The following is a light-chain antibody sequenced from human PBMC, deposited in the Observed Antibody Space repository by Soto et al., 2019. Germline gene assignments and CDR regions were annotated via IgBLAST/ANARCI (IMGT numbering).Light chain of an antibody. J-gene: IGKJ1*01. CDR1: QSVSSSY. CDR2: GPS. V-gene: IGKV3-20*01. CDR3: QQCGSSPWT. Sequence: EIVLTQSPGTLSLSPGERATLSCRASQSVSSSYLAWYQQKPGQAPRLLIYGPSSRATGIPDRFSGSGSGTDFTLTISRLEPEDFAVYYCQQCGSSPWTFGQGTKVEIK.